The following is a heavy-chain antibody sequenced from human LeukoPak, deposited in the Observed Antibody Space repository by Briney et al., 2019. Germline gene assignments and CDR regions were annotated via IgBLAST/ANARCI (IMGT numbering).Heavy chain of an antibody. CDR3: AITKSPAVFGAFDI. J-gene: IGHJ3*02. Sequence: ASVKVSCKASGYTFTSYAMNWVRQAPGQGLEWMGWINTNTGNPTYAQGFTGRFVFSLDTSVSTAYLQISSLKAEDTAVYYCAITKSPAVFGAFDIWGQGTMVTVSS. CDR1: GYTFTSYA. D-gene: IGHD3-10*02. V-gene: IGHV7-4-1*02. CDR2: INTNTGNP.